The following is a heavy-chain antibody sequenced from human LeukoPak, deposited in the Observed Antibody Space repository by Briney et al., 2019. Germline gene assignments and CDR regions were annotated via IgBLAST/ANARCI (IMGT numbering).Heavy chain of an antibody. CDR2: INHSGSA. Sequence: SETLSLTCAVYGGSFSGYYWSWIRQPPGKGLEWIGEINHSGSANYNPSLKSRVTISVDTSKNQFSLKLSSVTAADTAVYYCARGRKLGYCSSTSCYQSFYFDYWGQGTLVTVSS. V-gene: IGHV4-34*01. J-gene: IGHJ4*02. D-gene: IGHD2-2*01. CDR1: GGSFSGYY. CDR3: ARGRKLGYCSSTSCYQSFYFDY.